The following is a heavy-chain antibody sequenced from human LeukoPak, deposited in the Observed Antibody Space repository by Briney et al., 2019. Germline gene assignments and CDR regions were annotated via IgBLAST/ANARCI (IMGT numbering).Heavy chain of an antibody. D-gene: IGHD3-22*01. Sequence: PGESLKISCAASGFTFSSYWMHWVRQAPGKGLVWVSRINSDGSSTSYADSVKGRFTISRDNAKNTLYLQMNSLRAEDTAVYYCARDHYYDSTLDYWGQGTLVTVSS. CDR3: ARDHYYDSTLDY. J-gene: IGHJ4*02. CDR2: INSDGSST. V-gene: IGHV3-74*01. CDR1: GFTFSSYW.